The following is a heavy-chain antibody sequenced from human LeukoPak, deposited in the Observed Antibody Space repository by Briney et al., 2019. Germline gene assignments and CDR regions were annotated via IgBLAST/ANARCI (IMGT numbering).Heavy chain of an antibody. CDR2: IYYSGST. Sequence: TLSLTCTVSGGSISSGGYYWSWIRQHPGKGLEWIGYIYYSGSTYYNPSLKSRVTISVDTSKNQFSLKLSSVTAADTAVYYCARRDPTYYYDSSGYFDYWGQGTLVTVSS. J-gene: IGHJ4*02. CDR3: ARRDPTYYYDSSGYFDY. CDR1: GGSISSGGYY. D-gene: IGHD3-22*01. V-gene: IGHV4-31*03.